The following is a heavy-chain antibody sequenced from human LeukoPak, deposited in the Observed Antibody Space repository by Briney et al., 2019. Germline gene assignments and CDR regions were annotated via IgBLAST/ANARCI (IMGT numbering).Heavy chain of an antibody. CDR3: AKGQQLVGFYFDY. V-gene: IGHV3-66*01. CDR1: GFTVSSNY. J-gene: IGHJ4*02. D-gene: IGHD6-13*01. CDR2: IYSGGST. Sequence: GGSLRLSCAVSGFTVSSNYMSWVRQAPGKGLEWVSVIYSGGSTYYADSVKGRFTISRDNSKNTLYLQMNSLRAEDTAVYYCAKGQQLVGFYFDYWGQGTLVTVSS.